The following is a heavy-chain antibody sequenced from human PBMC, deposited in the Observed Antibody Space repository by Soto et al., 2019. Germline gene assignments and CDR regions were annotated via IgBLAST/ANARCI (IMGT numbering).Heavy chain of an antibody. CDR3: ARDALPGIAAAGTSGGIDY. CDR1: GYTFTRYA. Sequence: ASVKVSCKASGYTFTRYAMHWVRQAPGQRLEWMGWINAGNGNTKYSQKFQGRVTITRDTSASTAYMELSSLRSEDTAVYYCARDALPGIAAAGTSGGIDYWGQGTLVTVSS. J-gene: IGHJ4*02. D-gene: IGHD6-13*01. V-gene: IGHV1-3*01. CDR2: INAGNGNT.